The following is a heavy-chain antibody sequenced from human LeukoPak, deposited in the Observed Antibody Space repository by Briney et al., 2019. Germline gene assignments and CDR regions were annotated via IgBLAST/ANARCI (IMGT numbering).Heavy chain of an antibody. J-gene: IGHJ4*02. CDR1: EFTFSSYA. CDR3: AKGRGIYGSGSYSNFDY. V-gene: IGHV3-23*01. Sequence: GGSLRLSCAASEFTFSSYALSWVRQAPGKWLEWVSAISGSGTSTYYADSVKGRFTISRDNSKNTLYLQMNSLRAEDTAVYYCAKGRGIYGSGSYSNFDYWGQGTLVTVSS. D-gene: IGHD3-10*01. CDR2: ISGSGTST.